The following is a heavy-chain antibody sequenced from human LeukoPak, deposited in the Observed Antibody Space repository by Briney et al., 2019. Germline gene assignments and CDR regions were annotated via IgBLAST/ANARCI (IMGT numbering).Heavy chain of an antibody. D-gene: IGHD6-13*01. CDR1: GFTFSDYY. CDR3: ARDGIAAAGPDY. V-gene: IGHV3-11*05. Sequence: GGSLRLSCAASGFTFSDYYMSWIRQAPGKGLEWVSYISSSSSSTNYADSVKGRFTISRDNAKNSLYLQMNSLRAEDTAVYYCARDGIAAAGPDYWGQGTLVTVSS. CDR2: ISSSSSST. J-gene: IGHJ4*02.